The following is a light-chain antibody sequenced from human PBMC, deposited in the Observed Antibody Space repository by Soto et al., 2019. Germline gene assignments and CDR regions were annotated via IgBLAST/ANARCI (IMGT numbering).Light chain of an antibody. V-gene: IGLV2-14*01. CDR3: SSYTSSSTLEV. CDR1: SSDVGGYNY. CDR2: DVS. Sequence: QSALTQPASVSGSPGQSITISCTGTSSDVGGYNYVSWYQQHPGKAPKLMIYDVSNRHSGASTRFSGSKSGNTATLTVSGLQAEDEADYYCSSYTSSSTLEVFGTGTKLTVL. J-gene: IGLJ1*01.